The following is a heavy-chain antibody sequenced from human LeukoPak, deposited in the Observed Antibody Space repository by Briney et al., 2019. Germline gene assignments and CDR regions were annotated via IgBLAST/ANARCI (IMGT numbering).Heavy chain of an antibody. CDR3: ATSTITHTRDP. V-gene: IGHV1-2*02. J-gene: IGHJ5*02. CDR1: EYTFSDFY. Sequence: ASLKVSCKLSEYTFSDFYLNWVRQAPGQGLEWMACINPFSDARSYAQKFQGGVTMTWGLSTTTVFMELGRLRSADTAVYYCATSTITHTRDPWGQGTLVTVSS. D-gene: IGHD1-1*01. CDR2: INPFSDAR.